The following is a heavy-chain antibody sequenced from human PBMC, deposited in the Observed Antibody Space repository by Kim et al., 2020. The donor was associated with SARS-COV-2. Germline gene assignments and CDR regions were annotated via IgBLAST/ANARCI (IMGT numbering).Heavy chain of an antibody. D-gene: IGHD3-22*01. CDR2: IWYDGSNK. Sequence: GGSLRLSCAASGFTFSSYGMHWVRQAPGKGLEWVAVIWYDGSNKYYADSVKGRFTISRDNSKNTLYLQMNSLRAEDTAVYYCAKATVARRRITMIVVVPPPDYWGQGTLVTVSS. CDR1: GFTFSSYG. CDR3: AKATVARRRITMIVVVPPPDY. V-gene: IGHV3-33*06. J-gene: IGHJ4*02.